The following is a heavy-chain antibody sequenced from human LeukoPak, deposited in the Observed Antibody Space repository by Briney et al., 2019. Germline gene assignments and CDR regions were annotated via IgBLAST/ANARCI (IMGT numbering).Heavy chain of an antibody. D-gene: IGHD6-19*01. CDR3: ARASGAVWYFDL. J-gene: IGHJ2*01. Sequence: SETLSLTCTVSGGSISGGTYYWGWIRQPPGKGLEWIGEINHSGSTNYNPSLKNRVTMSVDTSKNQFSLKVRSVTAADTAVYYCARASGAVWYFDLWGRGTLVTVSS. CDR1: GGSISGGTYY. V-gene: IGHV4-39*07. CDR2: INHSGST.